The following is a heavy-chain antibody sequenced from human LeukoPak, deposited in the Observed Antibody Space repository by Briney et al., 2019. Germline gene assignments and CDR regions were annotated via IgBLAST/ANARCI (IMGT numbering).Heavy chain of an antibody. CDR2: IYYSGSA. Sequence: SETLSLTCTVSGGSISSSTYYWSWIRQPPGKGLEWIGYIYYSGSANYNPSLKSRVTISEDTSNNHFSLKLTSVTAADTAVYYCARYTKAGYYYYMDVWGKGTTVTVSS. J-gene: IGHJ6*03. CDR1: GGSISSSTYY. D-gene: IGHD2-8*01. CDR3: ARYTKAGYYYYMDV. V-gene: IGHV4-61*03.